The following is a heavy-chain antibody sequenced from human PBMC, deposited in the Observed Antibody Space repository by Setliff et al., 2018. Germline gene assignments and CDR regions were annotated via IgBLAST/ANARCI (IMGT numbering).Heavy chain of an antibody. CDR2: IIPIPGIA. CDR1: GGTFSSYA. V-gene: IGHV1-69*10. J-gene: IGHJ4*02. D-gene: IGHD1-26*01. Sequence: SVKVSCKASGGTFSSYAISWVRQAPGQRLEWMGGIIPIPGIANYAQKFQGRVTMTRDTSTSTVYMEVISLRSEDTAVYYCATSWGATPFDYWGQGTLVTVSS. CDR3: ATSWGATPFDY.